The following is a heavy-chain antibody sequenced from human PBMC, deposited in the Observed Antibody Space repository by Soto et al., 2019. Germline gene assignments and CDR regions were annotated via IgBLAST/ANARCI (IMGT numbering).Heavy chain of an antibody. CDR1: GFTFSTYA. V-gene: IGHV3-23*01. D-gene: IGHD1-1*01. Sequence: EVQLLESGGKLVQPGGSLTLSCAASGFTFSTYAMAWVRQAPGKGLEWVSGVSASGLNTDYADPVKGRFYISRDNSKNTVSLHTTRLRAEDTALYFCANVRPLRTSGYSFELWGQGTPVTVSS. J-gene: IGHJ4*02. CDR3: ANVRPLRTSGYSFEL. CDR2: VSASGLNT.